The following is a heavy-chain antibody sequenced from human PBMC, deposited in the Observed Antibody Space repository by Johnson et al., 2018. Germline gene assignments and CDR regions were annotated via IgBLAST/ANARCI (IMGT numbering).Heavy chain of an antibody. J-gene: IGHJ3*02. CDR2: IWFDGSNK. CDR3: AREDDAFDI. CDR1: GFTFSSYG. V-gene: IGHV3-33*01. Sequence: VQLLESGGGVVQPGRSLRLSCAAAGFTFSSYGMNRVRLAPGKGLEWVADIWFDGSNKYYADSVRGRFTISRDNSKNTLYLQMNSLRAEDTAVYYCAREDDAFDIWGQGTMVTVSS.